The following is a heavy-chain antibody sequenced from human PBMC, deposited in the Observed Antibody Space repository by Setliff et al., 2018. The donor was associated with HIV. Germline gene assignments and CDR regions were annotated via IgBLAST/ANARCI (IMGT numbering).Heavy chain of an antibody. Sequence: SETLSLTCDVSGFSISSRYYWGWIRQSPGKGLEWIGNIYHTGSPYYNPSLNDRATISLDTSKNQFSLKLISVTAADTAVYYCARDVLDLVISVYGFWGQGIPVTVSS. CDR2: IYHTGSP. J-gene: IGHJ4*02. CDR1: GFSISSRYY. D-gene: IGHD3-22*01. CDR3: ARDVLDLVISVYGF. V-gene: IGHV4-38-2*02.